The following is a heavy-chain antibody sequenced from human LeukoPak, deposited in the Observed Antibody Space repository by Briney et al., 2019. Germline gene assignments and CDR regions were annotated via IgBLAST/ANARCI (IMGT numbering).Heavy chain of an antibody. CDR2: IYYSGST. CDR3: ARGSGSYYVY. J-gene: IGHJ4*02. V-gene: IGHV4-39*07. Sequence: SETLSLTCTVSGGSISSSSYYWGWIRQPPGKGLEWIGSIYYSGSTYYNPSLKSRVTISVDTSKNQFSLKLSSVTAADTAVYYCARGSGSYYVYWGQGTLVTVPS. CDR1: GGSISSSSYY. D-gene: IGHD1-26*01.